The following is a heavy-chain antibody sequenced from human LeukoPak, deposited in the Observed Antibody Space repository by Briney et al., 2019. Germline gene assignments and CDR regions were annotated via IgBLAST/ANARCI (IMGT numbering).Heavy chain of an antibody. J-gene: IGHJ4*02. CDR1: GYTFTSYG. V-gene: IGHV1-18*01. CDR2: ISAYNGNT. Sequence: ASVKVSCKASGYTFTSYGISWVRQAPGQGLEWMGWISAYNGNTNYAQKFQGRVTITADESTSTAYMELSSLRSEDTAVYYCARERYCSSTSCGFDYWGQGTLVTVSS. D-gene: IGHD2-2*01. CDR3: ARERYCSSTSCGFDY.